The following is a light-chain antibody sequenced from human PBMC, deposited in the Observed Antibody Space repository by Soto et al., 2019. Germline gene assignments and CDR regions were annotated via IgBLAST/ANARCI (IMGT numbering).Light chain of an antibody. J-gene: IGKJ4*01. CDR1: QGIRND. CDR3: LQDYNYPLT. CDR2: AAS. V-gene: IGKV1-6*01. Sequence: AIQMTQSPSSLSASVGDSVTITCQASQGIRNDLGWYQQKPGKAPKLLIYAASSLQSGVPSRFSGSGSGTDFTLTISSLQPEDFATYYCLQDYNYPLTFGGGTKVDIK.